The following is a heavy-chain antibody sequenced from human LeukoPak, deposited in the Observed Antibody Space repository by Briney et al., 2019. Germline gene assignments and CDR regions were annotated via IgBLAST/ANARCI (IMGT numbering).Heavy chain of an antibody. Sequence: GGSLRLSCAASGFTFSSAWLSWVRQAPGKGLEWVGRFKSKTDGGTTDYAAPVKGRFTISRDDSKNKLYLQMNSLKTEDTAVYYCTTEGYCSGGNCYSYGNWGQGTLVTVSS. CDR3: TTEGYCSGGNCYSYGN. D-gene: IGHD2-15*01. CDR1: GFTFSSAW. V-gene: IGHV3-15*01. J-gene: IGHJ4*02. CDR2: FKSKTDGGTT.